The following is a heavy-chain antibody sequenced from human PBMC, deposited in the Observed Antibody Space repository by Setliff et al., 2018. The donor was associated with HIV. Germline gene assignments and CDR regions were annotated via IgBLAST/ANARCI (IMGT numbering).Heavy chain of an antibody. CDR1: GDSLSDYY. CDR3: ARGAFDTSDYYSNSYYFYIDV. D-gene: IGHD3-22*01. CDR2: IYYSGSS. Sequence: SETLSLTCTVSGDSLSDYYWSWIRQSPGKGLEWIGYIYYSGSSSYKPSLKSRVTMSIGTPRNEFSLRLSAVTAADTAVYYCARGAFDTSDYYSNSYYFYIDVWGKGTTVTVSS. J-gene: IGHJ6*03. V-gene: IGHV4-59*01.